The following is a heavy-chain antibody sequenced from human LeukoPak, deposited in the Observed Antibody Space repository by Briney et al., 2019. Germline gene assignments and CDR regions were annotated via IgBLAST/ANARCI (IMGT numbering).Heavy chain of an antibody. CDR2: FDPEDGET. V-gene: IGHV1-24*01. CDR3: ARDLIYYDSSGYSGY. Sequence: ASVKVSCKVSGYTLTELSMHWVRQAPGKGLEWMGGFDPEDGETIYAQKFQGRVTMTTDTSTSTAYMELRSLRSDDTAVYYCARDLIYYDSSGYSGYWGQGTLVTVSS. J-gene: IGHJ4*02. CDR1: GYTLTELS. D-gene: IGHD3-22*01.